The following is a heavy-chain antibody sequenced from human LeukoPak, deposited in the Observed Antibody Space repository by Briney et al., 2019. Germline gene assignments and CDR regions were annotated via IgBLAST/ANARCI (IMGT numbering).Heavy chain of an antibody. CDR3: ARDQGHYYDSSGYLV. J-gene: IGHJ4*02. CDR2: INPNSGGT. V-gene: IGHV1-2*02. Sequence: ASVKVSCKASGYTFTGYYMHWVRQAPGQGLEWMGWINPNSGGTNYAQKLQGRVTMTTDTSTSTAYMELRSLRSDDTAVYYCARDQGHYYDSSGYLVWGQGTLVTVSS. D-gene: IGHD3-22*01. CDR1: GYTFTGYY.